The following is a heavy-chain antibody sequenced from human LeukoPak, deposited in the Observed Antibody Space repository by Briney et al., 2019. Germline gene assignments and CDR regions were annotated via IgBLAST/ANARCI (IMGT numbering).Heavy chain of an antibody. CDR1: GFTFSTSA. V-gene: IGHV3-23*01. D-gene: IGHD4-23*01. CDR3: AKRTGGNSGPFDL. J-gene: IGHJ5*02. CDR2: IGGGGGT. Sequence: PGGSLRLSCAASGFTFSTSALTWVRQAPGKGLEWVSTIGGGGGTYYADSVKGRFTISRDNSKNTLFLQVNSLRAEDTALYYCAKRTGGNSGPFDLWGQGTLVTVSS.